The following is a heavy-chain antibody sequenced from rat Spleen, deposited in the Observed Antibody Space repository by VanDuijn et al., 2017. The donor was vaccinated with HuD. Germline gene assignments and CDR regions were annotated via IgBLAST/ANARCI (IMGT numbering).Heavy chain of an antibody. CDR1: GFSLISNG. CDR2: IWGDGST. V-gene: IGHV2-1*01. CDR3: ARSYGGYTQHWFAY. J-gene: IGHJ3*01. D-gene: IGHD1-11*01. Sequence: QVQLKESGPGLVQPSQTLSLTCTVSGFSLISNGVRWIRQPPGRGLEWMGGIWGDGSTDYSSAVKFRLSISRDTSVSQVFLKMNSLQTDDTAIYFCARSYGGYTQHWFAYWGQGTLVSVSS.